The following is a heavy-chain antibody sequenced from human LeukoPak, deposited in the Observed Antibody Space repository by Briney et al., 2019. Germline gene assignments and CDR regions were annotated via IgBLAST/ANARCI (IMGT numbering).Heavy chain of an antibody. Sequence: PSQTLSLICSVSGDSISRGYYHWRSIPQPAGRGLERNERVYGSRTTSYNPSLKSQVTLSVHTYKNQFSLNLTSVTAAGPAFFFCARTIVSRGTYNWFDPWGQGTLVTVSS. J-gene: IGHJ5*02. CDR3: ARTIVSRGTYNWFDP. CDR1: GDSISRGYYH. D-gene: IGHD3-10*01. V-gene: IGHV4-61*02. CDR2: VYGSRTT.